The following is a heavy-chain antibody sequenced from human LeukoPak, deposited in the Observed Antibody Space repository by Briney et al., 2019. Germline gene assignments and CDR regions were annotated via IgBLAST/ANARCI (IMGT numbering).Heavy chain of an antibody. D-gene: IGHD2-21*02. CDR2: INPRGGST. CDR1: GYTFTSYY. CDR3: ARGRDVLVTTHKDAFDI. Sequence: ASVKVSFMASGYTFTSYYSHWVRQAPGQGLEWMGIINPRGGSTGYAQKFQGRVTMTMDMSTSTVYMELSSLGSEDTAVYYCARGRDVLVTTHKDAFDIWGQGTMVTVSS. V-gene: IGHV1-46*01. J-gene: IGHJ3*02.